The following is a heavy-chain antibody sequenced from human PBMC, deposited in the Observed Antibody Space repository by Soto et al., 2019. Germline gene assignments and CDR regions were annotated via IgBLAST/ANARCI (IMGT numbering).Heavy chain of an antibody. CDR3: ARERSAAGTGWFDP. Sequence: QVQLVQSGAEVKKTGASVKVSCKASGYTFTSYDINWVRQAPGRGLEWMGWINPNSGNTGYAQKFQGRATMTGNTSISTAYMELSSLRSEDTAVYFCARERSAAGTGWFDPWCQGTLVTVSS. J-gene: IGHJ5*02. CDR2: INPNSGNT. D-gene: IGHD6-13*01. V-gene: IGHV1-8*01. CDR1: GYTFTSYD.